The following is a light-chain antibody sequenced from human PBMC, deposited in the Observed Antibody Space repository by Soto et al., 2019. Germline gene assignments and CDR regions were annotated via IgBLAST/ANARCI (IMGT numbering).Light chain of an antibody. J-gene: IGKJ5*01. CDR3: QQSYRNPIT. CDR2: KAS. V-gene: IGKV1-5*03. Sequence: DIPMTQSPFTPSGSVGDRLTNTCPAIQTISSWLEWYEQKTGKAPKLLIYKASTLKSGVPSRFSGSGSGTDFTLTISSLQPEDFETYFCQQSYRNPITFGQGTRLEIK. CDR1: QTISSW.